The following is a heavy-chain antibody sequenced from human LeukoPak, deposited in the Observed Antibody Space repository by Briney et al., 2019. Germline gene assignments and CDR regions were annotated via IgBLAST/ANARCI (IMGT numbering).Heavy chain of an antibody. D-gene: IGHD6-13*01. CDR1: GGSISSYY. Sequence: ASETLSLTCTVSGGSISSYYWSWIRQPAGKGLEWIGRIYTSGSTNYNPSLKSRVTMSVDTSKNQFSLKLSSVTAADTAVYYCARGAAAAWGWAFDIWGQGTMVTVSS. J-gene: IGHJ3*02. CDR2: IYTSGST. CDR3: ARGAAAAWGWAFDI. V-gene: IGHV4-4*07.